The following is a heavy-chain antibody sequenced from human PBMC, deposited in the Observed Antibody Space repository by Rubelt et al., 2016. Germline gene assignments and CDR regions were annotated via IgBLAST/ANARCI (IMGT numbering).Heavy chain of an antibody. CDR2: ISADYRNR. CDR1: GYSFTSYG. J-gene: IGHJ4*02. D-gene: IGHD4-17*01. Sequence: QVQLVQSGTEVKKPGASVKVSCKASGYSFTSYGISWVRQVPGQALEWMGWISADYRNRDSPQNLQGRVTMTADTATGTAYMERVNLRSDDTAVYFWARDPNGDYDFDYWGPGTLVTVSS. V-gene: IGHV1-18*01. CDR3: ARDPNGDYDFDY.